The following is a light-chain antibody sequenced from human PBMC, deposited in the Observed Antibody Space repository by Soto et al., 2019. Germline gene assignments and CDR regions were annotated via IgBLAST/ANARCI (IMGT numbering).Light chain of an antibody. CDR1: QSVLYSSDNKNY. CDR2: WAS. Sequence: DIVMTQSPDSLAVSLGERATINCKSSQSVLYSSDNKNYLAWYQQKPGQPPKLLIYWASTRGSGVPDRFSGSGSGTDFTLTISSLQAEDVALYYCQQYYSTPRTFGQGTKVEIK. J-gene: IGKJ1*01. V-gene: IGKV4-1*01. CDR3: QQYYSTPRT.